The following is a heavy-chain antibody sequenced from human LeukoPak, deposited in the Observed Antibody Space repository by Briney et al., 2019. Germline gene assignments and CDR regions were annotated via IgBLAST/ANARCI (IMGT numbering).Heavy chain of an antibody. D-gene: IGHD4-17*01. J-gene: IGHJ3*02. CDR3: AKDIGDYSGAFDI. V-gene: IGHV3-21*04. CDR2: ISSSSSYI. Sequence: GGSLRLSCAASGFTFSNYRLNWVRQAPGKGLEWVSSISSSSSYIYYADSVKGRFTISRDNAKNSLYLQMNSLRAEDMALYYCAKDIGDYSGAFDIWGQGTMVTVSS. CDR1: GFTFSNYR.